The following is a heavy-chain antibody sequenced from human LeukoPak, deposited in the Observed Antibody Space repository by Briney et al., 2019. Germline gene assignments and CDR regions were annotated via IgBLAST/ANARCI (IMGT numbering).Heavy chain of an antibody. CDR1: DSSISSND. CDR2: IYFSGRT. J-gene: IGHJ4*02. CDR3: ARHSPTYYDILTGRERYYFDY. D-gene: IGHD3-9*01. Sequence: SETRSLTCTVSDSSISSNDWSWIGKRPGKGLEWSGYIYFSGRTNYHPSHNRRVTISVDPSKNQFSLKLSSVTAADTAVYYCARHSPTYYDILTGRERYYFDYWRQGTLVTVSS. V-gene: IGHV4-59*08.